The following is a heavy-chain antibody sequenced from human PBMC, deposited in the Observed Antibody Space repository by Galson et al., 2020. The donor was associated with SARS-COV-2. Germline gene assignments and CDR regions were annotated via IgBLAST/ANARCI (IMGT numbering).Heavy chain of an antibody. D-gene: IGHD3-3*01. J-gene: IGHJ3*02. Sequence: GESLKISCKASGYSFTDYFIHWVRQAPAQGLEWMGWMNPNSGGTSYAQKFQGRVTMTGDPSIGTAYMELTTLRSDDTAVYYCARDESDDYYLDAFHIWGQGTMVTVSS. CDR3: ARDESDDYYLDAFHI. V-gene: IGHV1-2*02. CDR1: GYSFTDYF. CDR2: MNPNSGGT.